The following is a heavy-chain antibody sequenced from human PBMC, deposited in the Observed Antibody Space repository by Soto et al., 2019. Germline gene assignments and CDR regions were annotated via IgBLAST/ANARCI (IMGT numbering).Heavy chain of an antibody. CDR3: AREGHGSTWLNWFDP. Sequence: EVQLVESGGGLVQPGGSLRLSCVASGFTFRSYSMNWVRQPPGKGLEWVSHISSSSTTINYADSVKGRFTISRDNAKTSLYLQMNSLRDEDTAVYYCAREGHGSTWLNWFDPWGQGTLVTVSS. CDR2: ISSSSTTI. D-gene: IGHD6-13*01. J-gene: IGHJ5*02. V-gene: IGHV3-48*02. CDR1: GFTFRSYS.